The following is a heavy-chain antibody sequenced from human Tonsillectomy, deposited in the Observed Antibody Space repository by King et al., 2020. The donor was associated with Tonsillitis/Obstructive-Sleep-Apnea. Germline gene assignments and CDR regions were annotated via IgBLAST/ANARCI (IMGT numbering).Heavy chain of an antibody. V-gene: IGHV3-53*01. CDR3: ASRDYYDSSGYNDAFDI. J-gene: IGHJ3*02. CDR1: GFTVSYNY. CDR2: IYSGGST. D-gene: IGHD3-22*01. Sequence: VQLVESGGGLIQPGGSLRLSCAASGFTVSYNYMSWVRQAPGKGLEWVSVIYSGGSTYYADSVKGRFTISRDNSKNTLYLQMNSLRAEHTAVYYCASRDYYDSSGYNDAFDIWGQGTMVTVSS.